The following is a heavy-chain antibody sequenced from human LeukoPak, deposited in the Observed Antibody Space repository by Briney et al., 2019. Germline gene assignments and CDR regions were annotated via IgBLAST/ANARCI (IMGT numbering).Heavy chain of an antibody. V-gene: IGHV1-2*02. Sequence: ASVKVSCKAAGYTFTGYYMHWVRQAPGQGLEWMGWINPNSGGTNYAQKFQGRVTMTRDTSISTAYMELSRLTSDDTAVYYCARDPPIGGADVFDIWGQGAMVTVSS. CDR3: ARDPPIGGADVFDI. CDR1: GYTFTGYY. CDR2: INPNSGGT. J-gene: IGHJ3*02. D-gene: IGHD3-10*01.